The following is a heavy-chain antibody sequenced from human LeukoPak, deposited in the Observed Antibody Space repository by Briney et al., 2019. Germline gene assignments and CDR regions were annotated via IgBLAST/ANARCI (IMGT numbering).Heavy chain of an antibody. D-gene: IGHD6-13*01. J-gene: IGHJ4*02. CDR1: GFSFDDYA. V-gene: IGHV3-9*01. CDR2: ISWNSAGI. Sequence: GRSLRLSCAASGFSFDDYAMHWVRQAPGKGLEWVSGISWNSAGIGYADSVKGRFTISRDNAKNSLYLQMNSLRAEDTALYYCAKDMAAGGTSFDYWGQGALVTVSS. CDR3: AKDMAAGGTSFDY.